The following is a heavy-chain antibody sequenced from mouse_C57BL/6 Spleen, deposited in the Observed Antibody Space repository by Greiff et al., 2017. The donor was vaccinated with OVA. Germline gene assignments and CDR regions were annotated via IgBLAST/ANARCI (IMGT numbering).Heavy chain of an antibody. D-gene: IGHD1-1*01. CDR1: GYTFTDYY. J-gene: IGHJ1*03. CDR2: INPYNGGT. V-gene: IGHV1-19*01. Sequence: EVQLQQSGPVLVKPGASVKMSCKASGYTFTDYYMNWVKQSHGKSLEWIGVINPYNGGTSYNQKFKGKATLTVDKSSSTAYMELNSLTSEDSAVYYCASYYYGSSSHWYFDVWGTGTTVTVSS. CDR3: ASYYYGSSSHWYFDV.